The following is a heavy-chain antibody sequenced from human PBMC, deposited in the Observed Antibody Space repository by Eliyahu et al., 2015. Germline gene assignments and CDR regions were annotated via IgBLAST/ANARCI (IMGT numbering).Heavy chain of an antibody. V-gene: IGHV4-38-2*01. CDR1: GYSISSGYY. D-gene: IGHD3-10*01. Sequence: QVQLQESGPGLVRPSEXVSLTCAXSGYSISSGYYWGWFRQPPGKGXDWIGSIYHSGATYYNPSLKSRVTVSVDTAQNQFSLRLDSVTAADTAVYYCARVRGYNAGFYFQYWGPGTLVTVFS. CDR2: IYHSGAT. J-gene: IGHJ1*01. CDR3: ARVRGYNAGFYFQY.